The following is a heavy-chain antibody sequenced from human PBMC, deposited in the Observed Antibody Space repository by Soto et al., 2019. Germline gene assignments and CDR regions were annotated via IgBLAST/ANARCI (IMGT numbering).Heavy chain of an antibody. CDR1: LDSISNSY. Sequence: QVQLLESGPGLVKPSETLSLTCSVSLDSISNSYWTWIRQPAGKGLEWIGHIYSSGNANYNPSLKSRVTMSLDTSKNQFSLSLKSVTAADTAIYYCAKGRGFYSDNYFDPWCQGTQVTVSS. CDR2: IYSSGNA. V-gene: IGHV4-4*07. CDR3: AKGRGFYSDNYFDP. D-gene: IGHD3-22*01. J-gene: IGHJ5*02.